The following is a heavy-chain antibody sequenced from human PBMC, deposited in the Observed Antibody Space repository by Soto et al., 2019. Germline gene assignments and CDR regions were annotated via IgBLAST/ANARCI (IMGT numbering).Heavy chain of an antibody. CDR2: TSGGAETT. CDR1: GFTFNSYA. CDR3: GDCYGTDNWFDP. J-gene: IGHJ5*02. V-gene: IGHV3-23*01. D-gene: IGHD2-21*02. Sequence: GGSLRLSCAASGFTFNSYAMSWVRQAPGKGLEWVSATSGGAETTYYADSVKGRFTTSRDNSDDTLYLQMNSLRAEDTAVYCGGDCYGTDNWFDPWGQGTLVTVSS.